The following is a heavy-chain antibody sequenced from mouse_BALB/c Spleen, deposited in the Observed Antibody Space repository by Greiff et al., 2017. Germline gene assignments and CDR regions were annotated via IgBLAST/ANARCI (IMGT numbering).Heavy chain of an antibody. J-gene: IGHJ2*01. V-gene: IGHV1-7*01. Sequence: QVQLKQSGAELAKPGASVKMSCKASGYTFTSYWMHWVKQRPGQGLEWIGYINPSTGYTEYNQKFKDKATLTADKSSSTAYMQLSSLTSEDSAVYYCERGYFDYWGQGTTLTVSS. CDR1: GYTFTSYW. CDR3: ERGYFDY. CDR2: INPSTGYT.